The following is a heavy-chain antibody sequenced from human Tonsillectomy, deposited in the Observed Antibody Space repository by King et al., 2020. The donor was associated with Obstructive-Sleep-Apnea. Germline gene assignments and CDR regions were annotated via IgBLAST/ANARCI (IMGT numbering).Heavy chain of an antibody. CDR1: GGSISSYS. D-gene: IGHD3-22*01. V-gene: IGHV4-59*08. Sequence: QLQESGPGLVKPSETLSLTCTVSGGSISSYSWSWIRQPPGKGLEWIGYIYDSGSTNYNPSLKSRVSISVDTSKNQFSLKLSSVTAADTAVYYCARISTRKSGFPLDYWGQGTLVTVSS. CDR2: IYDSGST. CDR3: ARISTRKSGFPLDY. J-gene: IGHJ4*02.